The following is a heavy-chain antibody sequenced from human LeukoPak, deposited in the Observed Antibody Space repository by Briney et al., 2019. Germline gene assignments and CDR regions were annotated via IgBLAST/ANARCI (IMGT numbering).Heavy chain of an antibody. CDR1: GYTFTGYY. CDR3: ARYPGTTSYPFDY. CDR2: INPNSGGT. J-gene: IGHJ4*02. V-gene: IGHV1-2*02. D-gene: IGHD1-1*01. Sequence: ASVKVSCKASGYTFTGYYMHWARQAPGQGLEWMGWINPNSGGTNYAQKFQGRVSMTRDTSISTAYMELSGLRSDDTAVYYCARYPGTTSYPFDYWGQGTLVTVSS.